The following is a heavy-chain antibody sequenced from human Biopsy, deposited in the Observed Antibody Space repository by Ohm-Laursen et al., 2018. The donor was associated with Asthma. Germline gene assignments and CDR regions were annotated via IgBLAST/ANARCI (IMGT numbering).Heavy chain of an antibody. CDR2: FYSGGGT. V-gene: IGHV3-53*01. J-gene: IGHJ3*02. CDR1: GFTVSSNG. D-gene: IGHD4-23*01. Sequence: SLRLSCSASGFTVSSNGMSWVRQPPGKGLEWVSVFYSGGGTFYADSVKGRVTISRDISKNTLSLQMNSLRAEDTAVYYCARAHGGNFFSGAFDIWGQGIMVTVSS. CDR3: ARAHGGNFFSGAFDI.